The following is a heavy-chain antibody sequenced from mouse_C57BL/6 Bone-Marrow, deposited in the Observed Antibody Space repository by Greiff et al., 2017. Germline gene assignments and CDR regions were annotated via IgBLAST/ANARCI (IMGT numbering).Heavy chain of an antibody. J-gene: IGHJ3*01. V-gene: IGHV5-12*01. Sequence: EVHLVESGGGLVQPGGSLKLSCAASGFTFSDYYMYWVRQTPEKRLEWVAYISNGGGSTYYPDTVKGRFTISRDNAKNPLYLQMSRLKSEDTAMYYCARPDSSGYGFAYWGQGTLVTVSA. CDR2: ISNGGGST. D-gene: IGHD3-2*02. CDR1: GFTFSDYY. CDR3: ARPDSSGYGFAY.